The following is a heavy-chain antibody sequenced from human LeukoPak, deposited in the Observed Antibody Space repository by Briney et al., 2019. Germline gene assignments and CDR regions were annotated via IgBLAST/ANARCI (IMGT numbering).Heavy chain of an antibody. V-gene: IGHV4-4*02. CDR2: VHLSGAS. Sequence: SETLSLTCAVSGGSILSTNWWSWVRQPPGRGLEWIGEVHLSGASNYNPSLKSRVSMSIDKSRNQLSLELTSVTAADTASYFGARESGAFSPFGFWGQGTLVTVSS. CDR1: GGSILSTNW. J-gene: IGHJ4*02. CDR3: ARESGAFSPFGF. D-gene: IGHD1-26*01.